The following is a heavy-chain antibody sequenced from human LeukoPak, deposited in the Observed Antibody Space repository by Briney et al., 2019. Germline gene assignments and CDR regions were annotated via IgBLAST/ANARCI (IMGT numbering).Heavy chain of an antibody. V-gene: IGHV3-53*01. D-gene: IGHD3-9*01. CDR2: IYSGGST. J-gene: IGHJ4*02. CDR1: GFTVSSNY. Sequence: GGSLRLSCAASGFTVSSNYMSWVRQAPGKGLEWVSVIYSGGSTYYADSVKGRFTISRDNSKNTLYLQMNSLRAEDTAVYYCARTLRYFHYGVFDYWGQGTLDTVSS. CDR3: ARTLRYFHYGVFDY.